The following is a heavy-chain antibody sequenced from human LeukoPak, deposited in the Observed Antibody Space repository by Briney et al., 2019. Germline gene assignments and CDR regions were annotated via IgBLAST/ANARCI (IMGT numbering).Heavy chain of an antibody. CDR3: ARLPLGAFGEVLNFDS. Sequence: SETLSLTCTVSGDSISNYYWSWIRQPPGKGLEWIGDINDSGTTKYNPTLKSRVTISVDTSKNQFSLKVKSVTAADTAVYYCARLPLGAFGEVLNFDSWGQGILVTVSS. V-gene: IGHV4-59*12. CDR1: GDSISNYY. J-gene: IGHJ4*02. D-gene: IGHD3-10*01. CDR2: INDSGTT.